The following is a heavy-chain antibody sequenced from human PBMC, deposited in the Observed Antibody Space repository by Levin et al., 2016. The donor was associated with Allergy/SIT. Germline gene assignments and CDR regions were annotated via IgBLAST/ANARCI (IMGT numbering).Heavy chain of an antibody. CDR1: GYTFTSYD. D-gene: IGHD4-11*01. V-gene: IGHV1-8*01. J-gene: IGHJ6*02. CDR2: MNPNSGNT. CDR3: ARVTTVTTWVNLGYYYYGMDV. Sequence: ASVKVSCKASGYTFTSYDINWVRQATGQGLEWMGWMNPNSGNTGYAQKFQGRVTMTRNTSISTAYMELSSLRSEDTAVYYCARVTTVTTWVNLGYYYYGMDVWGQGTTVTVSS.